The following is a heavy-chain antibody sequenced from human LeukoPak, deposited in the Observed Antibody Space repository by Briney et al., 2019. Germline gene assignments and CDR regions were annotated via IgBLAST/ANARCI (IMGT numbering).Heavy chain of an antibody. D-gene: IGHD3-10*01. Sequence: GGSLRLSCAASGFTFSSYSMNWVRQAPGKGLEWVANIKQDGSEKNYVDSVKGRFTISRDNAKNSLYLQMNSLRAEDTAVYYCARVDLYGSVRDYWGQGTLVTVSS. CDR1: GFTFSSYS. J-gene: IGHJ4*02. CDR2: IKQDGSEK. V-gene: IGHV3-7*01. CDR3: ARVDLYGSVRDY.